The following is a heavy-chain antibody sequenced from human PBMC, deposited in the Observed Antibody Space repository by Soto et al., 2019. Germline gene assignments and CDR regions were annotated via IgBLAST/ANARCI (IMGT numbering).Heavy chain of an antibody. Sequence: PGGSLRLSCAASGFTLSSYAMHWVRQAPGKGLEWVVVISYDGSNKYYADSVKGRFTISRDNSKNTVYLQMNSLRPEDTAVYYCARDVVTKAGAGREEYYYYGMDVWGQGTTVTVSS. CDR1: GFTLSSYA. D-gene: IGHD6-19*01. V-gene: IGHV3-30-3*01. CDR3: ARDVVTKAGAGREEYYYYGMDV. J-gene: IGHJ6*02. CDR2: ISYDGSNK.